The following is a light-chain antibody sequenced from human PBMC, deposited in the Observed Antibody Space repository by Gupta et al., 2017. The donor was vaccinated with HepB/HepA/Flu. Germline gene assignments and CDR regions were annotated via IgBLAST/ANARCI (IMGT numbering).Light chain of an antibody. CDR3: YSTDSSGNYGV. CDR2: EDT. J-gene: IGLJ3*02. V-gene: IGLV3-10*01. Sequence: SYELTQPPSVSVSLGQTARITCSGDALPKKYAYWYQQKSGQAPVLVIYEDTTRPSGIPERFSGSSSGTMATLTISGAQVEDEADYYCYSTDSSGNYGVFGGGTKLTVL. CDR1: ALPKKY.